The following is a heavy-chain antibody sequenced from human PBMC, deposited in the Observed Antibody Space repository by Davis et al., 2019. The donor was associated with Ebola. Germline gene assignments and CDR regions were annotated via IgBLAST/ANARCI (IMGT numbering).Heavy chain of an antibody. J-gene: IGHJ6*03. CDR1: GFTFSSYW. D-gene: IGHD5-18*01. V-gene: IGHV3-7*01. CDR2: IKQDGSEK. Sequence: PGGSLRLSCAASGFTFSSYWMSWVRQAPGKGLEWVANIKQDGSEKYYVDSVKGRFTISRDNAKNSLYLQMNSLRAEDTAVYYCARARVAMVTSYYYYMDVWGKGTTVTVSS. CDR3: ARARVAMVTSYYYYMDV.